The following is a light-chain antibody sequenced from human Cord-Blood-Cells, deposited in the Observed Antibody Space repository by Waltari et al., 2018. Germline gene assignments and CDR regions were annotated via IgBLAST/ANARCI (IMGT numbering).Light chain of an antibody. CDR2: EVS. CDR1: SSDVGGYNY. CDR3: SSYTSSSTVV. Sequence: QSALTQPASVSGSRGQSITIPCTGTSSDVGGYNYVSWYQPHPGKAPKLMIYEVSNRPSGVSNRFSGSKSGNTASLTISGLQAEDEADYYCSSYTSSSTVVFGGGTKLTVL. J-gene: IGLJ2*01. V-gene: IGLV2-14*01.